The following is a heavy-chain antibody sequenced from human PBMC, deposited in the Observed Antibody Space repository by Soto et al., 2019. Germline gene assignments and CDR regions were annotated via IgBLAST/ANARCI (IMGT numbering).Heavy chain of an antibody. D-gene: IGHD3-9*01. CDR2: IIPIFGTA. V-gene: IGHV1-69*01. CDR3: ARAPNDILTGYLASYYYGMDV. Sequence: QVQLVQSGAEVKKPGSSVKVSCKASGGTFSSYAISWVRQAPGQGLEWMGGIIPIFGTANYAQKFQGRVTITADESTSTAYMALSSLRSEDTAVYYCARAPNDILTGYLASYYYGMDVWGQGTTVTVSS. CDR1: GGTFSSYA. J-gene: IGHJ6*02.